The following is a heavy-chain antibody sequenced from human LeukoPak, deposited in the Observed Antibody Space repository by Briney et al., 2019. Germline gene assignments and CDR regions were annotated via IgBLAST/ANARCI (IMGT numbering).Heavy chain of an antibody. V-gene: IGHV4-59*01. Sequence: SETLSLTCTVSGGSINTYYWSWLRQSPGRGLEWIGFISYSGTTDYNPSLKGRVTISVDMSKNQFSLRLRYVTAADTAVYYCARGLYIAAAQYAYWGQGTLVTVSS. CDR1: GGSINTYY. CDR2: ISYSGTT. CDR3: ARGLYIAAAQYAY. J-gene: IGHJ4*02. D-gene: IGHD6-13*01.